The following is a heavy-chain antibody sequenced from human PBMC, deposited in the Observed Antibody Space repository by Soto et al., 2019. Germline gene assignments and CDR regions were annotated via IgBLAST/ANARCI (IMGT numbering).Heavy chain of an antibody. CDR3: ARAGARMRYGSGSYYPL. V-gene: IGHV3-7*03. CDR1: GFTFSSYW. D-gene: IGHD3-10*01. CDR2: IKQDGSEK. J-gene: IGHJ4*02. Sequence: EVQLVEAGGGLVQPGGSLRLSCAASGFTFSSYWMSWVRQAPGKGLEWVADIKQDGSEKYYVDSVKGRFTISRDNAKNSLYLQMNSLRAEDTAVYYCARAGARMRYGSGSYYPLWGQGTLVTVYS.